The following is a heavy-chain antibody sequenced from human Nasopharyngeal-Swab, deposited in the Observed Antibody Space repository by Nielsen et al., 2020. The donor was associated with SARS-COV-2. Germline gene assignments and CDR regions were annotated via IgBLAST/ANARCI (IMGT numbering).Heavy chain of an antibody. Sequence: GGSLRLSCAASGFTFSDYYMSWIRQAPGKGLEWVSYISSSGSTLYYADSVKGRFTISRDNAKNSLYLQMNSLRAEDTAVYYCANHLPGTYYFDYWGQGTLVTVSS. J-gene: IGHJ4*02. CDR1: GFTFSDYY. CDR2: ISSSGSTL. CDR3: ANHLPGTYYFDY. D-gene: IGHD3-10*01. V-gene: IGHV3-11*01.